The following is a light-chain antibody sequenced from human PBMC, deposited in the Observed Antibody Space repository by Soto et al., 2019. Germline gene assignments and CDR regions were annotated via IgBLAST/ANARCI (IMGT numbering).Light chain of an antibody. J-gene: IGLJ2*01. V-gene: IGLV1-40*01. CDR1: SSNIGAGYD. CDR2: GNS. CDR3: QSYDSSLSGSV. Sequence: QSVLTQPPSVSGAPGQRATISCTGRSSNIGAGYDVHWYQQLPGTAPKLLIYGNSNRPSGVPDRFSGSKSGPSASLAITGLQAEDEADYYCQSYDSSLSGSVFGGGTKLTVL.